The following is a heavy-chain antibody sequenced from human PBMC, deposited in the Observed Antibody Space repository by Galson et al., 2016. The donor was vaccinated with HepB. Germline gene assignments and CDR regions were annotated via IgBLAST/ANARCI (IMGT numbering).Heavy chain of an antibody. CDR3: ARDRQPDFDVLTDTRLFYYMDV. CDR2: IIPNLDIT. D-gene: IGHD3-9*01. J-gene: IGHJ6*03. Sequence: SVKVSCKASGATFSSLSVSWVRQAPGQGLEWMGRIIPNLDITNYAQKFQGRVTLTADTSTNTLYMELRSLRSEDTAMFYCARDRQPDFDVLTDTRLFYYMDVWGKGTTVTVSS. V-gene: IGHV1-69*04. CDR1: GATFSSLS.